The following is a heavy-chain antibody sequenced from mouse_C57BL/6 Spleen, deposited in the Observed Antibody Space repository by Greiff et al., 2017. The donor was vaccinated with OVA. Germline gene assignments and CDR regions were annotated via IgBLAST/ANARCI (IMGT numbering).Heavy chain of an antibody. V-gene: IGHV1-18*01. CDR1: GYTFTDYN. J-gene: IGHJ1*03. Sequence: VQLQQSGPELVKPGASVKIPCKASGYTFTDYNMDWVKQSHGKSLEWIGDINPNNGGTIYNQKFKGKATLTVDKSSSTAYMELRSLTSEDTAVYYCARSPLLYYGSPYWYFDVWGTGTTVTVSS. D-gene: IGHD1-1*01. CDR3: ARSPLLYYGSPYWYFDV. CDR2: INPNNGGT.